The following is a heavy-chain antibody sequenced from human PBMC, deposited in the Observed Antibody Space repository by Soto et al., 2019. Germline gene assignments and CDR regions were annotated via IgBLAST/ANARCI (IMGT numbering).Heavy chain of an antibody. Sequence: GGSLRLSCAASGFTFSSYSMNWVRQAPGKGLEWVSSISSSSSYIYYADSVKGRFTISRDNAKNSLYLQINSLRAEDTAVYYCASLSWDNWNDVDYFDYWGQGTLVTVSS. CDR3: ASLSWDNWNDVDYFDY. D-gene: IGHD1-20*01. CDR1: GFTFSSYS. CDR2: ISSSSSYI. J-gene: IGHJ4*02. V-gene: IGHV3-21*01.